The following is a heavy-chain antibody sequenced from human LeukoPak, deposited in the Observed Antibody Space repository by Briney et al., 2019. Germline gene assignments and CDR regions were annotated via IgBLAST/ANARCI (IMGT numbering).Heavy chain of an antibody. CDR3: VKDDCSSTSCCDAFDI. CDR2: ISSHRGST. Sequence: GGSLRLSCSASGFTFSSYAMHWVRQAPGKGLEYVSAISSHRGSTYYADSVKGRFTISRDNSKNTLDLQMSSLRAEDTAVYYCVKDDCSSTSCCDAFDIWGQGTMVTVSS. D-gene: IGHD2-2*01. CDR1: GFTFSSYA. V-gene: IGHV3-64D*06. J-gene: IGHJ3*02.